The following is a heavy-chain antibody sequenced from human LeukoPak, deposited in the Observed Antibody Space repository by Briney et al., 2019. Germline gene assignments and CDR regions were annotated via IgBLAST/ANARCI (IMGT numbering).Heavy chain of an antibody. Sequence: ASVKVSCKASGYTFTSYGISWVRQAPGQGLERMGWISAYNGNTNYAQKLQGRVTMPTDTSTSTAYMELRSLRSDDTAVYYCARGGRGFLEWLPPRFGPWGQGTLVTVSS. CDR3: ARGGRGFLEWLPPRFGP. V-gene: IGHV1-18*01. J-gene: IGHJ5*02. CDR2: ISAYNGNT. D-gene: IGHD3-3*01. CDR1: GYTFTSYG.